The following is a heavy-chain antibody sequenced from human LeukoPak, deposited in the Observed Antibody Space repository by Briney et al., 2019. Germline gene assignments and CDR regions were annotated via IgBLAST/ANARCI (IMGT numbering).Heavy chain of an antibody. J-gene: IGHJ6*02. Sequence: GGSLRLSCAASGFTVSSNYMSWVRQAPGKGLEWVSVIYSGGSTYYADSVRGRFTISRDSSKNTLYLQMNSLRAEDTAVYYCAKTLYYYYGMDIWGQGTTVTVSS. D-gene: IGHD4-23*01. CDR2: IYSGGST. CDR1: GFTVSSNY. V-gene: IGHV3-53*01. CDR3: AKTLYYYYGMDI.